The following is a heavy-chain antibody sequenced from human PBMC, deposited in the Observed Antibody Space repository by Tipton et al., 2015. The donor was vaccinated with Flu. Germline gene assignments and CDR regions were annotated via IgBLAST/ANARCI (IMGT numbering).Heavy chain of an antibody. CDR2: IYHSGST. J-gene: IGHJ4*02. CDR1: GGSISSSNW. V-gene: IGHV4-4*02. CDR3: ARDRRARTAAGGVD. D-gene: IGHD4-23*01. Sequence: TLSLTCAVSGGSISSSNWWSWVRQPPGKGLEWIGEIYHSGSTNYNPSLKSRVTISVDKSKNQFSLKLSPVTAADTAVYYCARDRRARTAAGGVDWGQGTLVTVSS.